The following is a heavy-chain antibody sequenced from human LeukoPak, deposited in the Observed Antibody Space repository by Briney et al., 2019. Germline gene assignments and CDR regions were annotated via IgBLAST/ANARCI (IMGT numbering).Heavy chain of an antibody. CDR2: IYSSGGT. V-gene: IGHV4-59*01. D-gene: IGHD3-22*01. CDR1: GGSINYYY. Sequence: SETLSLTCTVSGGSINYYYWSWLRQPPGKGLEYIGYIYSSGGTNYNPSLTSRVTMSVDTSKNQFSLKLSSVTAADTAVYYCARDSRYSDTSGYYYSHYYMDVWGKGTTVTVSS. J-gene: IGHJ6*03. CDR3: ARDSRYSDTSGYYYSHYYMDV.